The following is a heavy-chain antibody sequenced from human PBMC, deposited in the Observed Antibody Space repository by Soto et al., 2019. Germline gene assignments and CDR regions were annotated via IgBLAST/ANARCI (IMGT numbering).Heavy chain of an antibody. V-gene: IGHV3-23*01. CDR1: GLTVGGRA. D-gene: IGHD3-10*01. CDR2: ITDTGGDA. CDR3: ARGSTDSYPGSRIFDF. J-gene: IGHJ4*02. Sequence: GALGLFFVDCGLTVGGRAESWVGQAPGEGLQWVSTITDTGGDAKYADSVRGRFVISRDNSKKTLYLQMTSLTAEDSAMYFCARGSTDSYPGSRIFDFWGRRTLVTVSS.